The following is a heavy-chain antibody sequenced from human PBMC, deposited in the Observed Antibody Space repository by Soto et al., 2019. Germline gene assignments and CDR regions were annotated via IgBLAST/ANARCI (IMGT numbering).Heavy chain of an antibody. CDR1: GFTFSSYA. D-gene: IGHD4-4*01. V-gene: IGHV3-23*01. J-gene: IGHJ6*03. Sequence: GGSLRLSCAASGFTFSSYAMSWVRQAPGKGLEWVSAISGSGGSTYYADSVKGRFTISRDNSKNTLYLQMNSLRAEDTAVYYCAKDHSNYPNYYYMDVWGKGTTVTVSS. CDR3: AKDHSNYPNYYYMDV. CDR2: ISGSGGST.